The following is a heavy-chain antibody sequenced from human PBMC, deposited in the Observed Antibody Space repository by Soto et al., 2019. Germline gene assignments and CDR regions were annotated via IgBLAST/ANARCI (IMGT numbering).Heavy chain of an antibody. J-gene: IGHJ3*02. CDR1: GFTFSSYA. V-gene: IGHV3-23*01. CDR2: LSGIGGTT. D-gene: IGHD6-19*01. Sequence: GGSLRLSCAASGFTFSSYAMTWVRQAPGKGLEWVSILSGIGGTTYYADSVKGRFTISRDNSKNTLYVQMNGLRAEDTAVYYCAKLSGRGSGWRKNAFDIWGQGTMVTVSS. CDR3: AKLSGRGSGWRKNAFDI.